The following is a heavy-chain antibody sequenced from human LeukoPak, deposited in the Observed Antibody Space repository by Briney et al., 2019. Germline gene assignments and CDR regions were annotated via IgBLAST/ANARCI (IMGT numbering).Heavy chain of an antibody. Sequence: PGGSLRLSCAASGFTFSSYSMNWVRQAPGKGLEWVSSISSSSSYIYYADSVKGRSTISRDNAKNSLYLQMNSLRAEDTAAYYCARGGSSYWGQSKYYFDYWGQGTLVTVSS. V-gene: IGHV3-21*01. J-gene: IGHJ4*02. CDR3: ARGGSSYWGQSKYYFDY. D-gene: IGHD7-27*01. CDR2: ISSSSSYI. CDR1: GFTFSSYS.